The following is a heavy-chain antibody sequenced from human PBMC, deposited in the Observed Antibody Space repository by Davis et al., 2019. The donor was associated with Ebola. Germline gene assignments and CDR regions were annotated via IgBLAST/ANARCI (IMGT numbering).Heavy chain of an antibody. Sequence: GSLRLSCAASGFTVSSNYMSWVRQAPGKGLEWVSVIYSGGSTYYADSVKGRFTISRDNSKNTLYLQMNSLRAEDTAVYYCANLDYGDNPGFDYWGQGTLVTVSS. CDR3: ANLDYGDNPGFDY. D-gene: IGHD4-23*01. J-gene: IGHJ4*02. CDR1: GFTVSSNY. CDR2: IYSGGST. V-gene: IGHV3-66*01.